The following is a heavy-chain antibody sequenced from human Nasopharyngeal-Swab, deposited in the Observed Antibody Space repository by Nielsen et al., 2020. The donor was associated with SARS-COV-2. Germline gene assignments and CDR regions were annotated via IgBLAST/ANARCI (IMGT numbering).Heavy chain of an antibody. Sequence: GESLKISCAASGFTFSTYAMSWLRQAPGKGLEWVSTISGSGGTTYYADSVKGRFTISRDNSKNTLYLQMNSLRAEDTAVYYCAKDRGTYSSFAMDAWGRGTTVTVSS. J-gene: IGHJ6*02. CDR3: AKDRGTYSSFAMDA. D-gene: IGHD2-21*01. CDR2: ISGSGGTT. V-gene: IGHV3-23*01. CDR1: GFTFSTYA.